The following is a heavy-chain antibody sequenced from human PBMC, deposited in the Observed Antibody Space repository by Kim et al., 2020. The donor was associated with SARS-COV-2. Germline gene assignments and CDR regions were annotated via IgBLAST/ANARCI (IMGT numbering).Heavy chain of an antibody. CDR2: FDPEDGET. Sequence: ASVKVSCKVSGYTLTELSMHWVRQAPGKGLEWMGGFDPEDGETIYAQKFQGRVTMTEDTSTDTAYMELSSLRSEDTAVYYCATEVRGSGWYVRPPKFDYWGQGTLVTVSS. CDR1: GYTLTELS. V-gene: IGHV1-24*01. J-gene: IGHJ4*02. CDR3: ATEVRGSGWYVRPPKFDY. D-gene: IGHD6-19*01.